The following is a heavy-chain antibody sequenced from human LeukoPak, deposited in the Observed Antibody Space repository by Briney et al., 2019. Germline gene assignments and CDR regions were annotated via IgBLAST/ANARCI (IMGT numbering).Heavy chain of an antibody. Sequence: GTSVKVSCKASGFTFTSSAMQWVRQARGQRLEWIGWIVVGSGNTSYAQKFQGRVTMTRDTSTSTVYMELSSLRSEDTAVYYCAREGHDFWSAMVGSDAFDIWGQGTMVTVSS. J-gene: IGHJ3*02. CDR3: AREGHDFWSAMVGSDAFDI. D-gene: IGHD3-3*01. CDR2: IVVGSGNT. V-gene: IGHV1-58*02. CDR1: GFTFTSSA.